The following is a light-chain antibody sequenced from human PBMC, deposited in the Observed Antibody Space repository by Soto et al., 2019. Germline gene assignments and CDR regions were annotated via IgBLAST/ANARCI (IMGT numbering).Light chain of an antibody. J-gene: IGLJ1*01. CDR2: DVT. Sequence: QSVLTQPASVSGSPGQSITISCTGTSXDVGGYIYVSWYQQHPGKAPKLMIYDVTSRPSGVSYRFSGSKSGNTASLTISGLQAEDEADYYCSSYTTSSSYVFGTGTKVTV. CDR1: SXDVGGYIY. CDR3: SSYTTSSSYV. V-gene: IGLV2-14*01.